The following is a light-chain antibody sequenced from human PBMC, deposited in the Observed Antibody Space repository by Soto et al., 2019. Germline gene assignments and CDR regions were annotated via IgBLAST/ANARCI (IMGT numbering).Light chain of an antibody. CDR1: QSISAY. V-gene: IGKV1-39*01. Sequence: DIEMTQSPSSLSAFVGDRVTITCRASQSISAYLTWFQQKPGKAPKILIHAASRLETGVPSRFSGGGSGTDFTLTISSLQPEDFATYYCQQNFITPLTFGGGTKVGIK. CDR2: AAS. J-gene: IGKJ4*01. CDR3: QQNFITPLT.